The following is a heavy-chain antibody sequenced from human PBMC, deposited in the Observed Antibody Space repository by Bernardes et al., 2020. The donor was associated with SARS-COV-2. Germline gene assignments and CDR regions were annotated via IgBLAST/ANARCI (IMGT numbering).Heavy chain of an antibody. J-gene: IGHJ4*02. CDR2: IYYTGST. Sequence: SETLSLSCSVSGDSMSSGEYYWSWIRQLPGKGLEWIGYIYYTGSTYYNPSLKSRVLISLDTSKNQFSLDLISVTAADTAVYYCSRTTSAAVDFWGQGILVTVSS. D-gene: IGHD6-13*01. V-gene: IGHV4-31*03. CDR3: SRTTSAAVDF. CDR1: GDSMSSGEYY.